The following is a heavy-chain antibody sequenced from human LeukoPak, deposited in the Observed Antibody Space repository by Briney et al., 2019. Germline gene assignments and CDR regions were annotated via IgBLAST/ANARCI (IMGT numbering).Heavy chain of an antibody. Sequence: ASVKVSCKASGYTFTGYYMHWVRQAPGQGLEWMGRINPNSGGTNHAQKFQGRVTMARDTSITTAYMELSRLRSDYTAVYYCARDAGALDIWGQGTMVTVSS. CDR1: GYTFTGYY. CDR2: INPNSGGT. J-gene: IGHJ3*02. V-gene: IGHV1-2*06. CDR3: ARDAGALDI.